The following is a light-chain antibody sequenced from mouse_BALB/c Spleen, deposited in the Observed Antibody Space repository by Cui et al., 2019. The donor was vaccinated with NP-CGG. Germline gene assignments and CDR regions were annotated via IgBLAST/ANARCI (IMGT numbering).Light chain of an antibody. CDR1: TGAVTTSNY. Sequence: QAVVTQESALTTSPGETVTLTCRSSTGAVTTSNYANWVQEKPDHLFTGLIGGTNNRAPGVPARFSGSLIGDKAALIITGAQTKDEAIYFCALWYSNHWVFGGGTKLTVL. J-gene: IGLJ1*01. CDR3: ALWYSNHWV. V-gene: IGLV1*01. CDR2: GTN.